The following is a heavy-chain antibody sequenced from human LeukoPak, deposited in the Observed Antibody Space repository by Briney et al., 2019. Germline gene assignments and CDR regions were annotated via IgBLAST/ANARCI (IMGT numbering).Heavy chain of an antibody. J-gene: IGHJ5*02. CDR2: IYTSGST. Sequence: SETLSLTCTVSGGSISSYYWSWIRQPAGKGLEWIGRIYTSGSTNYNPSLKSRVTMSVDTSKNQFSLKLSSVTAADTAVYYCAREGLYCSSTSCYRAEFDPWGQGTLVTISS. CDR1: GGSISSYY. D-gene: IGHD2-2*01. V-gene: IGHV4-4*07. CDR3: AREGLYCSSTSCYRAEFDP.